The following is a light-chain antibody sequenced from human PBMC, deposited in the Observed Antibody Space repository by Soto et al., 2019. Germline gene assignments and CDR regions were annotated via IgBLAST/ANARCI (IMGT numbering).Light chain of an antibody. CDR1: QSVLHRSSNKNF. Sequence: DIVMTQSPDSLAVSLGERATVNCKSSQSVLHRSSNKNFLAWYQQKPGQPPKLLISWASTRESGVPDRFSGSGSETDFALTISSLQAEEVAVYCCQHYYNTPWSFGQRINVEIK. CDR2: WAS. V-gene: IGKV4-1*01. CDR3: QHYYNTPWS. J-gene: IGKJ1*01.